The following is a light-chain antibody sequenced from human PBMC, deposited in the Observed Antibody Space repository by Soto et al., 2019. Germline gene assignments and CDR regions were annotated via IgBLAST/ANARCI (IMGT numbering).Light chain of an antibody. Sequence: ESVLTQVVGALSLSPGNRANLSGRARKNVNTTNLAWYQQKFGQAPRLLVYDASSRATGIPDRFSGSGSGTDFTLTICRLVPEEVAVYYSQQYWGSSWTFGRGPKV. J-gene: IGKJ1*01. CDR1: KNVNTTN. CDR2: DAS. V-gene: IGKV3-20*01. CDR3: QQYWGSSWT.